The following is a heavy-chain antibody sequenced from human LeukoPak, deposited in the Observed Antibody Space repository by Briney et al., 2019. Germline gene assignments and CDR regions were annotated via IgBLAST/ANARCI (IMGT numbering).Heavy chain of an antibody. CDR3: ARWSITMVRGVIPDYYYGMDV. D-gene: IGHD3-10*01. J-gene: IGHJ6*02. V-gene: IGHV1-18*01. CDR2: ISAYNGNT. Sequence: GASVKVSCKASGYTFTGYGISSVRQAPGQGLEWMGWISAYNGNTNYAQKLQGRVTMTTHTSTSTAYMELRSLRSDDTAVYYCARWSITMVRGVIPDYYYGMDVWGQGTTVTVSS. CDR1: GYTFTGYG.